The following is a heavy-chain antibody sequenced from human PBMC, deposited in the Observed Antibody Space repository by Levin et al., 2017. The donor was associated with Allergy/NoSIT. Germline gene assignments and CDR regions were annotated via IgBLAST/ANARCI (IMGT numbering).Heavy chain of an antibody. D-gene: IGHD3-16*02. CDR2: ISAYNGNT. Sequence: ASVKVSCKASGYTFTSYGISWVRQAPGQGLEWMGWISAYNGNTNYAQKLQGRVTMTTDTSTSTAYMELRSLRSDDTAVYYCARVIEKGLSYYDYVWGSYRQAALDYWGQGTLVTVSS. CDR1: GYTFTSYG. J-gene: IGHJ4*02. V-gene: IGHV1-18*01. CDR3: ARVIEKGLSYYDYVWGSYRQAALDY.